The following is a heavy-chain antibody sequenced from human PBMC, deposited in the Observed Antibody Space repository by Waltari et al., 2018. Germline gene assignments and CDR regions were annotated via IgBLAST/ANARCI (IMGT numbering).Heavy chain of an antibody. V-gene: IGHV3-7*01. CDR1: GFTFSNYW. D-gene: IGHD6-13*01. CDR3: VRAKGQQRTNYFDY. CDR2: RKQDRSEK. J-gene: IGHJ4*02. Sequence: EVQLEESGGGLVQPGGSLRLSCAASGFTFSNYWMSWVRQAPGRGLEWVDNRKQDRSEKYYVDSVKDRFTISRDNAKNSLYVQMNTLRAEDTAIYYCVRAKGQQRTNYFDYWGQGTLVTVSS.